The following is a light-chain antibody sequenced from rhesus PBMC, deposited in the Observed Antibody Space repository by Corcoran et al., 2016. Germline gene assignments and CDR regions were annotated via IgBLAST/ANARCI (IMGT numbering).Light chain of an antibody. CDR1: QSVSSY. CDR2: GAS. CDR3: LQSSNWPLT. Sequence: EIVMTQSPATLALSPGERATLSCRASQSVSSYLAWYQQKPGKAPRLLIYGASSRATGIPDRFSGSGAGTEFTLTISSLEPEDVGVYFCLQSSNWPLTFGGGTKVELK. J-gene: IGKJ4*01. V-gene: IGKV3-24*04.